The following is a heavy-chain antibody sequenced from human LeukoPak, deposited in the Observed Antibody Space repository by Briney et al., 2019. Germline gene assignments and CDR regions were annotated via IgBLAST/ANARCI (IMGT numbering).Heavy chain of an antibody. J-gene: IGHJ4*02. D-gene: IGHD1-26*01. V-gene: IGHV3-53*01. Sequence: GGSLRLSCAASGFTVSSNYMSWVRQAPGKGLEWVPVIYSGGSTYYADSVKGRFTISRDNSKNTLYLQMNSLRAEDTAVYYCARVLGATDYFDYWGQGTLVTVSS. CDR3: ARVLGATDYFDY. CDR2: IYSGGST. CDR1: GFTVSSNY.